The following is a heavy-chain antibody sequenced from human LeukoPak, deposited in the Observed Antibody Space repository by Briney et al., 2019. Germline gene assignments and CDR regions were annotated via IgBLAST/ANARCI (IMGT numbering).Heavy chain of an antibody. CDR2: IFHSGSP. V-gene: IGHV4-59*08. CDR3: ARHSQSYGPYNWFDS. D-gene: IGHD3-16*01. CDR1: GDSIRSYH. J-gene: IGHJ5*01. Sequence: SGTLSLTCNVTGDSIRSYHWSWIRQPPGKGLEWMGYIFHSGSPHYHPSLKSRLTIALDTSKNQISLKLGSVTAADTAIYYCARHSQSYGPYNWFDSWGQGTLVTFSS.